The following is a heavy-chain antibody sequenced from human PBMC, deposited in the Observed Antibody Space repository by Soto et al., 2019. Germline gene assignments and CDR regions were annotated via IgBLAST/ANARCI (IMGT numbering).Heavy chain of an antibody. J-gene: IGHJ3*02. V-gene: IGHV3-13*01. CDR3: ERASRAVDTANDAFDI. Sequence: PGGSLRLSCAASGFTFSSYDMHWVRQATGKGLEWVSAIGTAGDTYYPGSVKSRFTISRENAKNSLYLQMNSLRAEDTAVYYCERASRAVDTANDAFDIWGQGTIVTVSS. CDR2: IGTAGDT. D-gene: IGHD5-18*01. CDR1: GFTFSSYD.